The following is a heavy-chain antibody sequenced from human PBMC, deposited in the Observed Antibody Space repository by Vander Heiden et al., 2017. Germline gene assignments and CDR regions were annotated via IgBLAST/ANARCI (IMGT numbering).Heavy chain of an antibody. CDR2: IYPGDSDP. CDR1: GYIFTTYW. Sequence: EVQLVQSGAGVKKPGESGKISCKGTGYIFTTYWIGWVRQMPGKGPEWMGIIYPGDSDPRYSPSFQGQVTISADKSIITAYLQWRSLKASDPAMYYCATRGVGGRYIHFDYWGQGTLVTLSS. V-gene: IGHV5-51*03. D-gene: IGHD1-26*01. CDR3: ATRGVGGRYIHFDY. J-gene: IGHJ4*02.